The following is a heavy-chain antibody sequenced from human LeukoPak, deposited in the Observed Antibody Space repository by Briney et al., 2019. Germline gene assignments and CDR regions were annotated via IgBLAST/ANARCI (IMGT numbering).Heavy chain of an antibody. CDR1: GFTLSSYA. CDR3: AREGGAGGYDYHLDY. J-gene: IGHJ4*02. V-gene: IGHV3-30*04. CDR2: ISYDGSNK. D-gene: IGHD5-12*01. Sequence: GGSLRLSCAASGFTLSSYAMHWVRQAPGKGLEWVAVISYDGSNKYYADSVKGRFTISRDNSKNTLYLQMNSLRAEDTAVYYCAREGGAGGYDYHLDYWGQGTLVTVSS.